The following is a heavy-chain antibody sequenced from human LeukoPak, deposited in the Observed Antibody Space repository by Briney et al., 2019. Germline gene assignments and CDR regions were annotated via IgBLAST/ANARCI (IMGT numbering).Heavy chain of an antibody. D-gene: IGHD2-2*01. CDR2: IYHSGST. CDR3: ARAIVVVPAATTTLFDY. CDR1: GYSISTSYY. V-gene: IGHV4-38-2*02. Sequence: SETLSLTCTVSGYSISTSYYWGWIRQPPGKGLEWIGEIYHSGSTNYNPSLKSRVTISVDKSKNQFSLKLSSVTAADTAVYYCARAIVVVPAATTTLFDYWGQGTLVTVSS. J-gene: IGHJ4*02.